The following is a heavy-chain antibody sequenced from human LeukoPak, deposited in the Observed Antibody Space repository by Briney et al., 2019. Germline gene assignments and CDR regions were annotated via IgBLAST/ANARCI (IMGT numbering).Heavy chain of an antibody. V-gene: IGHV1-8*03. J-gene: IGHJ5*02. D-gene: IGHD3-10*01. Sequence: ASVKVSCKASGYTFTSYDINWVRQATGQGLEWMGWMNPNSGNTGYAQKFQGRVTITRNTSISTAYTELSSLRSEDTAVYYCARASGYYGSDWFDPWGQGTLVTVSS. CDR1: GYTFTSYD. CDR3: ARASGYYGSDWFDP. CDR2: MNPNSGNT.